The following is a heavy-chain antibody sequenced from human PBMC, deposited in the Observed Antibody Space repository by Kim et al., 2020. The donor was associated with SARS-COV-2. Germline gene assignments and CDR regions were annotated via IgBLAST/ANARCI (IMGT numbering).Heavy chain of an antibody. D-gene: IGHD5-18*01. CDR2: IYYSVST. Sequence: SETLSLTCTVSGGSISSGGYYWSWIRQHPGKGLEWIGYIYYSVSTYYNPSLKSRVTISVDTSKNQFSLKLSSVTAADTAVYYCARVHSLHYFDYWGQGTLVTVSS. CDR3: ARVHSLHYFDY. J-gene: IGHJ4*02. V-gene: IGHV4-31*03. CDR1: GGSISSGGYY.